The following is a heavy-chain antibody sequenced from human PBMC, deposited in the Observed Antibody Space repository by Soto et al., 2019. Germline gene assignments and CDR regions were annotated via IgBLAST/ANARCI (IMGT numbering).Heavy chain of an antibody. J-gene: IGHJ4*02. CDR1: GVTVTSDN. CDR3: ARESEALTSNFDY. Sequence: WVSLRLSCTASGVTVTSDNMNWIRQTRRKELEWVSYISYTTNFMCCGDSMKGRFTISRDNAKNSLYLEMNSLRAEDTAVYLCARESEALTSNFDYWGQGTLVTVSS. V-gene: IGHV3-21*06. CDR2: ISYTTNFM.